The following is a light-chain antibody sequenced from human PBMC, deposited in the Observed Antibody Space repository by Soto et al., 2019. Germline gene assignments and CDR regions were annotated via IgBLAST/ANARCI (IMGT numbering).Light chain of an antibody. CDR3: QQYNNWPQT. J-gene: IGKJ1*01. CDR2: GAS. Sequence: EVVMTQSPATLSVSLGETATLSCRASQTIRSSLAWYQQKPGQAPRLLIYGASTRATDIPARFGGSGSGTEFTLTISSLQSEDSAIYYCQQYNNWPQTFGQGTKVEIK. V-gene: IGKV3-15*01. CDR1: QTIRSS.